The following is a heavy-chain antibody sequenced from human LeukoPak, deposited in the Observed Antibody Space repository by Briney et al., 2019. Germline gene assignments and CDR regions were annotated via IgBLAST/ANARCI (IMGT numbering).Heavy chain of an antibody. Sequence: GGSLRLSCAASGFTFSSYDMNWIRQAPGKGLEWVSYISISSSTIYYADSVKGRFTISRDNAKNSLYLQVNSLRAEDTAIYYCARGPPLLDPWGQGTLVTVSS. J-gene: IGHJ5*02. CDR2: ISISSSTI. V-gene: IGHV3-48*01. CDR3: ARGPPLLDP. CDR1: GFTFSSYD.